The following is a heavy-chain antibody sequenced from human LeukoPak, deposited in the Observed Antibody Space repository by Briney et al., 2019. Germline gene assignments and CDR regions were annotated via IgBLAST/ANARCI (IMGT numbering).Heavy chain of an antibody. CDR1: GGTFSSYA. D-gene: IGHD2-15*01. J-gene: IGHJ4*02. Sequence: ASVKVSCKASGGTFSSYAISWVRQAPGQGLEWMGWISAYNGNTNYAQKLQGRVTMTTDTSTSTAYMELRSLRSDDTAVYYCARDREGYCSGGSCPFDYWGQGTLVTVSS. CDR2: ISAYNGNT. V-gene: IGHV1-18*01. CDR3: ARDREGYCSGGSCPFDY.